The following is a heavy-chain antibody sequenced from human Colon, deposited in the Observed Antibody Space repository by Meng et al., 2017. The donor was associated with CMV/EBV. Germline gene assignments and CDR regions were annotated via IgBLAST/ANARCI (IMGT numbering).Heavy chain of an antibody. CDR3: AKETNLAQ. Sequence: GESLKISCAGSGFTFSSYAMSWVRQAPGKGLEWVSIMYGGGSRTYFADSVKGRFTVSRDNSKNRFYLHMNTVRAEDTAVYYGAKETNLAQWGQGTLVTVSS. CDR2: MYGGGSRT. CDR1: GFTFSSYA. V-gene: IGHV3-23*03. D-gene: IGHD1-14*01. J-gene: IGHJ4*02.